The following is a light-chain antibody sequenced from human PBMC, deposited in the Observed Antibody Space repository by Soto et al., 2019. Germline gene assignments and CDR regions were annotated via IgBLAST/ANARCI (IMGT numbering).Light chain of an antibody. CDR2: RDN. J-gene: IGLJ3*02. Sequence: QSVLTQPPSASGTPGQWVSISCSGSSSNIGSNAVHWYQQFPGTAPRLLIYRDNQRPSGVPDRFSGSKSGTSASLVISGLQSEDEADYYCAAWNDRPYLWVFGGGTKLTVL. CDR1: SSNIGSNA. CDR3: AAWNDRPYLWV. V-gene: IGLV1-44*01.